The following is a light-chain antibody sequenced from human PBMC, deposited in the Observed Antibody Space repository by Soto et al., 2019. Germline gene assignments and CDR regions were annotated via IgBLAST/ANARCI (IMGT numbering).Light chain of an antibody. V-gene: IGKV3-20*01. Sequence: VLTQSPGTLSLSPGERATLSCRASQNIRGNELAWYQQKPGQAPRLLIYRGSSRATGIPDRFSGRGSGTDFPLTSSRLEPEDFAVYDCQDYGTSAPWTFGQGTTVEIK. CDR1: QNIRGNE. CDR2: RGS. CDR3: QDYGTSAPWT. J-gene: IGKJ1*01.